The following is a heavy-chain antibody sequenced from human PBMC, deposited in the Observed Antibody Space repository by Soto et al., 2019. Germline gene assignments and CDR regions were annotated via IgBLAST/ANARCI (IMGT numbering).Heavy chain of an antibody. CDR1: GGTFSSYT. CDR3: ARDSKDTDYYYYGMDG. J-gene: IGHJ6*02. Sequence: QVQLVQSGAEVKKPGSSVKVSCKASGGTFSSYTISWVRQAPGHGLEWMGRIIPILGIANYAQKFQGRVTITGNKATSTAYMELRSLRSENTAVDYCARDSKDTDYYYYGMDGWGQGTTVTVSS. V-gene: IGHV1-69*08. D-gene: IGHD2-15*01. CDR2: IIPILGIA.